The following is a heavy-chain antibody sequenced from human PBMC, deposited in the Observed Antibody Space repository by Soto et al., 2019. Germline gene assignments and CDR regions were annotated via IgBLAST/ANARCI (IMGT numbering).Heavy chain of an antibody. CDR3: ARDLEQYYYYGMDV. Sequence: AASVKVSCKASGYTLTSYGISWVRQAPGQGLEWMGWISAYNGNTNYAQKLQGRVTMTTDTSTSTAYMELRSLRSDDTAVYYCARDLEQYYYYGMDVWGQGTTVTVSS. J-gene: IGHJ6*02. CDR1: GYTLTSYG. V-gene: IGHV1-18*01. CDR2: ISAYNGNT. D-gene: IGHD6-13*01.